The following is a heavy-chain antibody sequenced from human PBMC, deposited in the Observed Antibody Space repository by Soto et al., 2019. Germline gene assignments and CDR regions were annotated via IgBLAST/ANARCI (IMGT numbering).Heavy chain of an antibody. D-gene: IGHD1-26*01. CDR2: ISVQRGPT. J-gene: IGHJ4*02. V-gene: IGHV1-18*01. CDR1: GFTSGHYG. Sequence: QVKLVQSAAELTKPGASVRVSCKASGFTSGHYGISWARQAPGQGLEWMGWISVQRGPTNYAHKFRGRVTMTTDTSTTTVSMELRDLTSDDTAVYYCARDGDQWARGYCDNWGQGTLVTVSS. CDR3: ARDGDQWARGYCDN.